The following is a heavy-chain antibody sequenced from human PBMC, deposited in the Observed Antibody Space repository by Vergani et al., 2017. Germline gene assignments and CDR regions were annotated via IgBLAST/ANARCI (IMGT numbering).Heavy chain of an antibody. Sequence: ELQLVESGGGLVQPGGSLRLSCAASGSTVSGNYMTWVRQAPGKGLEWVSHIYSVDETSYADSVKGRVTIARDTSKNTLHLSINNLRVEDAAVYYCARGNYYCSGTYVDPWGQGTLVTVSS. CDR1: GSTVSGNY. D-gene: IGHD3-10*01. V-gene: IGHV3-66*02. J-gene: IGHJ5*02. CDR3: ARGNYYCSGTYVDP. CDR2: IYSVDET.